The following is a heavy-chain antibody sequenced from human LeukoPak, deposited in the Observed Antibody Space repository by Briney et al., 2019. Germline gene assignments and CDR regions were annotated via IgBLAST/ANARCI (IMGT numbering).Heavy chain of an antibody. Sequence: GDSLKISCKGSGHSISTDWIVCVRQMPRKGLEWMGAIYAGDADTRYSPSFQGQVTISADKSLNTAYLQWTNLKASDTAMYYCARFRGELMDGFDFWGQGTLVTVSS. D-gene: IGHD1-7*01. CDR2: IYAGDADT. V-gene: IGHV5-51*01. J-gene: IGHJ4*02. CDR1: GHSISTDW. CDR3: ARFRGELMDGFDF.